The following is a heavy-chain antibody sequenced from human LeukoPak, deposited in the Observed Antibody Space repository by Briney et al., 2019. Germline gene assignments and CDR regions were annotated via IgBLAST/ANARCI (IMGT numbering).Heavy chain of an antibody. CDR1: GYSFTSYW. Sequence: GESLKISCKGSGYSFTSYWIGWVRQMPGKGLEWMGIIYPGDSDTRYSPPFQGQVTISADKSISTAYLQWSSLKASDTAMYYLAGHLSSSHWDAFDIWGQGTMVTVSS. J-gene: IGHJ3*02. CDR3: AGHLSSSHWDAFDI. CDR2: IYPGDSDT. D-gene: IGHD6-13*01. V-gene: IGHV5-51*01.